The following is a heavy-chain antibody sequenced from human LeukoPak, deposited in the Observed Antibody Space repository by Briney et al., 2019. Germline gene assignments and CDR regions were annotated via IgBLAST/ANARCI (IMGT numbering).Heavy chain of an antibody. CDR1: GGSISRGDYY. Sequence: SQTLSLTCTVSGGSISRGDYYWSWIRQPPGKGLEWIGYIYYSGSTYYNPSLKSRVTISVDTSKNQFSLKLSSVTAADTAVYYCASYDFWSGYLDYWGQGTLVTVSS. J-gene: IGHJ4*02. V-gene: IGHV4-30-4*08. D-gene: IGHD3-3*01. CDR2: IYYSGST. CDR3: ASYDFWSGYLDY.